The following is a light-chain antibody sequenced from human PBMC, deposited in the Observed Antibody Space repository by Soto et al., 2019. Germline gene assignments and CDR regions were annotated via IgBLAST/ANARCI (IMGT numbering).Light chain of an antibody. J-gene: IGKJ5*01. Sequence: ESASTQSPATLSLSPGERATLSCMAVQSVTSYLAWYQQKAGQAPRLLIYDASNRATGIPARFSGSGSGTDFTLTISSLEPEDFEVYYCQQRNNWPITFGQGTRLEIK. CDR3: QQRNNWPIT. V-gene: IGKV3-11*01. CDR2: DAS. CDR1: QSVTSY.